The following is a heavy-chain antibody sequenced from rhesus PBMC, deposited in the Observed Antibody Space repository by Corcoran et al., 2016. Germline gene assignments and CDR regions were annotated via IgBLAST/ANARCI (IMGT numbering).Heavy chain of an antibody. V-gene: IGHV4-122*02. CDR2: ITYSGRT. D-gene: IGHD6-13*01. J-gene: IGHJ4*01. CDR3: ARDWGGIAAGNFDY. Sequence: QVQLQGSGPGLVKPSEHLSLTCAVSGGSISSGYYYWSWIRTPPGKGLEWIGYITYSGRTSYNPSLKSRVTSSRDTSKNQFSLKLSSVTAADTAVYYCARDWGGIAAGNFDYWGQGVLVTVSS. CDR1: GGSISSGYYY.